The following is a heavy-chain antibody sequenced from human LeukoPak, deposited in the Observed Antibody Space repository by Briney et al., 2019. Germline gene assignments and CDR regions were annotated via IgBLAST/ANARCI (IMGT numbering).Heavy chain of an antibody. CDR2: ISGSGGST. D-gene: IGHD4-17*01. CDR3: GKGGGTVTPPQA. CDR1: GFTFSSYA. J-gene: IGHJ4*02. V-gene: IGHV3-23*01. Sequence: GGSLRLSCAASGFTFSSYAMSWGRQAPGKGLEWVSAISGSGGSTYYADSVRGRFTISRDNSKSTLYLQMNSLRAEDTAVYYCGKGGGTVTPPQAWGQGTLVTVSS.